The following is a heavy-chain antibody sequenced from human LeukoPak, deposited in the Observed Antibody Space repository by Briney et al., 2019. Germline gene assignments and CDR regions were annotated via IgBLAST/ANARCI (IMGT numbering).Heavy chain of an antibody. CDR2: ISGSGDNT. D-gene: IGHD3-10*01. Sequence: GGSLRLSCAASGFTFSSDAMSWVRQAPGKGLEWVSVISGSGDNTYYTDSVKGRFTISRDNSKNTLYLQMNSLRAEDTAVYYCTKVPVQESKGSWFDPWGQGTLVTVSS. CDR3: TKVPVQESKGSWFDP. CDR1: GFTFSSDA. V-gene: IGHV3-23*01. J-gene: IGHJ5*02.